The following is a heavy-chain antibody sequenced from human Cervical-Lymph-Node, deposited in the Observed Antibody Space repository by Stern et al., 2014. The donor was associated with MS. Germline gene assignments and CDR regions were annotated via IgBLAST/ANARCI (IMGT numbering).Heavy chain of an antibody. D-gene: IGHD3-10*01. CDR3: ARDGAWQIGDS. J-gene: IGHJ4*02. V-gene: IGHV1-2*06. Sequence: VQLVESGAEVKKPGASVKVSCKASAYTFIDYHIHWMRRAPGQGLEWMGPIIPDSGYTYYGKTFQCRVPLTRDQTNSSGYLALSSLISDDTAIYYCARDGAWQIGDSWGQGTPVTVSS. CDR2: IIPDSGYT. CDR1: AYTFIDYH.